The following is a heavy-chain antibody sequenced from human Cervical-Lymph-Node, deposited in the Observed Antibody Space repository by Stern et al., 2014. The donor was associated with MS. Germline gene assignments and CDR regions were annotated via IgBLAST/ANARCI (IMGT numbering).Heavy chain of an antibody. D-gene: IGHD4/OR15-4a*01. J-gene: IGHJ5*02. V-gene: IGHV4-31*03. CDR2: IYYSGST. CDR3: ARRAGGSDNYFDP. Sequence: QLQLQESGPGLVKPSQTLSLTCTVSGGSIISGDFYWSWIRQLPGKGLEWIGYIYYSGSTHYNPSLNSRVTISVDTANNQFSLKLSSVTAADTAVYYCARRAGGSDNYFDPWGQGTLVTVSS. CDR1: GGSIISGDFY.